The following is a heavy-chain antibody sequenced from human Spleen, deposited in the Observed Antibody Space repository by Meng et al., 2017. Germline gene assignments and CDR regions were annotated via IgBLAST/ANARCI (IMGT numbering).Heavy chain of an antibody. CDR3: ARGRVFSSSSLIFVY. Sequence: QVQLVQSGSELKKPGASVKVSCKASGYTFTTYYMHWVRQAPGQGLEWMGLINPSGGSTSYAQKFQGRITMTRDTSTSTVYMELSSLRSEDTAVYYCARGRVFSSSSLIFVYWGQGTLVTVSS. J-gene: IGHJ4*02. V-gene: IGHV1-46*01. CDR1: GYTFTTYY. CDR2: INPSGGST. D-gene: IGHD6-6*01.